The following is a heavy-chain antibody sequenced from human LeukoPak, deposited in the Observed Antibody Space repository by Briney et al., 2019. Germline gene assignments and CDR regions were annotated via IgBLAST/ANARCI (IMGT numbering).Heavy chain of an antibody. D-gene: IGHD3-16*01. CDR3: ARGMYELQLGAWFEP. V-gene: IGHV4-61*01. Sequence: PSETLSLTCTVSGGSISTSSYYWSWIRQPPGKGLEYIVFMFASGTSNYNPSFKSRVTMSVDTSKSQFSMNLSSVTAADTAVYYYARGMYELQLGAWFEPWGQGTLVTVSS. CDR1: GGSISTSSYY. CDR2: MFASGTS. J-gene: IGHJ5*02.